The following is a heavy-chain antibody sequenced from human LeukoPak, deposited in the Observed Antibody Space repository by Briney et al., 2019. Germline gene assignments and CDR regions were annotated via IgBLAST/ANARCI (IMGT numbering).Heavy chain of an antibody. J-gene: IGHJ4*02. CDR3: TTRGGSFSIFDY. V-gene: IGHV3-15*04. CDR1: GFTFSDAW. Sequence: PGGSLRLSCAASGFTFSDAWMSWVRQAPGKGLEWGGRIESKTDGGTTDYAAPVKGRFTISRDDSKNTLYLQMNSLKTEDTAVYYCTTRGGSFSIFDYWGQGTLVTVSS. CDR2: IESKTDGGTT. D-gene: IGHD1-26*01.